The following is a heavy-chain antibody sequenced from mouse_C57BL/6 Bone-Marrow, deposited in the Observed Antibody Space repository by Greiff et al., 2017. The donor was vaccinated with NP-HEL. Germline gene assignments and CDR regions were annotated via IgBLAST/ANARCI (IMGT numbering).Heavy chain of an antibody. CDR3: ARDNYYGSSYIYWYFDV. J-gene: IGHJ1*03. D-gene: IGHD1-1*01. Sequence: EVQLQESEGGLVQPGSSMKLSCTASGFTFSDYYMAWVRQVPEKGLEWVANINYDGSSTYYLDSLKSRFIISRDNAKNILYLQMSSLKSEDTATYYCARDNYYGSSYIYWYFDVWGTGTTVTVSS. CDR1: GFTFSDYY. CDR2: INYDGSST. V-gene: IGHV5-16*01.